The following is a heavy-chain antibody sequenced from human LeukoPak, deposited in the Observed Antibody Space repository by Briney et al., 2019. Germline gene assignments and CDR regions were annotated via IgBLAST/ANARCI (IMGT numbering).Heavy chain of an antibody. CDR1: GGTFSSYA. V-gene: IGHV1-69*13. CDR3: ARVGYDLRDYYYYMDV. Sequence: SVKVSCKASGGTFSSYAISWVRQAPGQGLEWMGRIIPIFGTANYAQKFQGRVTITADESTSTAYMELRSLRSDDTAVYYCARVGYDLRDYYYYMDVWGKGTTVTVSS. J-gene: IGHJ6*03. D-gene: IGHD5-12*01. CDR2: IIPIFGTA.